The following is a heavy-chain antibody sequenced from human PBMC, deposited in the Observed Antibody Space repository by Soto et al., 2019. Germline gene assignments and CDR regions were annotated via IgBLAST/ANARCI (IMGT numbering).Heavy chain of an antibody. J-gene: IGHJ3*01. D-gene: IGHD5-18*01. V-gene: IGHV1-18*01. CDR1: GGTFSSYA. CDR3: AREGYSSGFDPFDF. Sequence: GASVKVSCKASGGTFSSYAITWVRQASGLGLEWLGWISGYNGRTSSARNFRDRVVLTTDTATNTAYMELRSLTSDDTAIYYCAREGYSSGFDPFDFWGQGTKVTVSS. CDR2: ISGYNGRT.